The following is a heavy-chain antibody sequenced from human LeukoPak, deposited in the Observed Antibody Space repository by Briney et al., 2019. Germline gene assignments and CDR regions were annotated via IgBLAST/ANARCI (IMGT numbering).Heavy chain of an antibody. CDR3: AKDIKSEQQLVCFDD. V-gene: IGHV3-9*01. CDR1: GFTFDDYA. CDR2: ISWNSGSI. Sequence: GGSLRLSCAASGFTFDDYAMHWVRQAPGKGLEWVSGISWNSGSIGYADSVKGRFTISRDNAKNSLYLQMNSLRAEDTALYYCAKDIKSEQQLVCFDDWGQGTLVTVYS. D-gene: IGHD6-13*01. J-gene: IGHJ4*02.